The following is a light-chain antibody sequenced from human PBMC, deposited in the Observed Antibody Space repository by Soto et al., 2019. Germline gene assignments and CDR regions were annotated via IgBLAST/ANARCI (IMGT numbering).Light chain of an antibody. Sequence: ETVLIQTPANLSLYAKEIATLSCRTSKRVSTYLAWYHQKPGQAPRLLIYDASNRATGIPARFSCSGSGTDFALAISCRHPRGFAVYNCQQPCYWPGTFGQGTKVDIK. CDR1: KRVSTY. J-gene: IGKJ1*01. V-gene: IGKV3-11*01. CDR2: DAS. CDR3: QQPCYWPGT.